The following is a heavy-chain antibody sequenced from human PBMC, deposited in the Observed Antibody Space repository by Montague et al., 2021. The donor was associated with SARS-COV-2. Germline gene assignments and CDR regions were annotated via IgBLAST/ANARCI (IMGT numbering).Heavy chain of an antibody. J-gene: IGHJ4*02. V-gene: IGHV4-39*01. D-gene: IGHD1-1*01. Sequence: SETLSLTCTVSGDSISSSSYNWGWIRQPPGKGLDWIWSVHYSGRPYYNPSLKSRVTIYVDTSKNQLSLKLSSVTAADTAVYYCTRHVHMTWPEPSPGFDYWGQGTLVTVSS. CDR2: VHYSGRP. CDR1: GDSISSSSYN. CDR3: TRHVHMTWPEPSPGFDY.